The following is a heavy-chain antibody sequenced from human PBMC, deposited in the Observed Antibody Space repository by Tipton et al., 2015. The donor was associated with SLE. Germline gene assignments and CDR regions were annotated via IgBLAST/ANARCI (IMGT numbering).Heavy chain of an antibody. CDR1: GFTFSSYA. Sequence: SLRLSCAASGFTFSSYAMSWVRQAPGKGLEWVSVIYSGGSSTYYVDSVKGRFTISRDNAENSLYLQMNILRAEDTALYYCARDVLPDSNYYAYYGMDVWGQGTTVTVSS. J-gene: IGHJ6*02. CDR2: IYSGGSST. D-gene: IGHD4-11*01. CDR3: ARDVLPDSNYYAYYGMDV. V-gene: IGHV3-23*03.